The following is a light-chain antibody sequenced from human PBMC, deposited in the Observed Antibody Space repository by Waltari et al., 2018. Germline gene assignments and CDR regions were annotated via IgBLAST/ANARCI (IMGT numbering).Light chain of an antibody. V-gene: IGLV2-11*01. CDR1: SSDVGGYNY. CDR2: DVS. J-gene: IGLJ3*02. CDR3: CSYAGGYSWV. Sequence: QSALTQPRSVSGSPGQSVTISCTGTSSDVGGYNYVSWYQQHPVKAPNLMIYDVSKRPSGVPDRFSGSKSGNTASLTISGLQAEDEAEYYCCSYAGGYSWVFGGGTKLTVL.